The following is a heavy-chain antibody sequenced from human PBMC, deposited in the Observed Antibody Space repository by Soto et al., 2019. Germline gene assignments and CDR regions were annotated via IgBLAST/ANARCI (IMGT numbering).Heavy chain of an antibody. CDR1: GFTFSSYG. V-gene: IGHV3-33*01. CDR2: IWYDGSNK. Sequence: GGSLRLSCAASGFTFSSYGMHWVRQAPGKGLEWVAVIWYDGSNKYYADSVKGRFTISRDNSKNTLYLQMNSLRAEDTAVYYCAREGMPYGMDVWGQGTTVTVSS. D-gene: IGHD2-2*01. CDR3: AREGMPYGMDV. J-gene: IGHJ6*01.